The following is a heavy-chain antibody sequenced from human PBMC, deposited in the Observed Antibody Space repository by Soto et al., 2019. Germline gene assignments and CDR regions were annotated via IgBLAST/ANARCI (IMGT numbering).Heavy chain of an antibody. D-gene: IGHD3-16*01. CDR1: GYTFTSYY. Sequence: QVQLVQSGAEVKKPGASVKVSCKASGYTFTSYYMHWVRQAPGQGLEWMGIINPSGGSTSYAQKFQGRVTMTRETSTSTVYMELSSLRSEDTAVYYCARDRGDDYVWGSYAPYYFDYWGQGTLVTVSS. J-gene: IGHJ4*02. CDR3: ARDRGDDYVWGSYAPYYFDY. V-gene: IGHV1-46*01. CDR2: INPSGGST.